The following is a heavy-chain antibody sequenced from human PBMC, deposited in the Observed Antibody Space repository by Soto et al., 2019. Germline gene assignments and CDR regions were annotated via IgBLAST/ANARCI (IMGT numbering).Heavy chain of an antibody. V-gene: IGHV3-43*01. CDR1: GFSFEDYS. Sequence: VRLVESGGVVVQPGGSLRLSCAASGFSFEDYSMHWVRQAPGKCLEWVSLIEWDGATTYYADSVKGRFTISRDNHKASLQLQINSLRTEDTAMYYCAKAFSGSDALDFWVQGTFVTVSS. J-gene: IGHJ3*01. D-gene: IGHD5-12*01. CDR2: IEWDGATT. CDR3: AKAFSGSDALDF.